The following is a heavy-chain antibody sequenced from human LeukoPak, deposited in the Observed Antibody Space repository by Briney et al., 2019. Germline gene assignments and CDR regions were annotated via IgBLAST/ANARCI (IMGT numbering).Heavy chain of an antibody. CDR2: ISGSGGST. J-gene: IGHJ4*02. D-gene: IGHD3-3*01. CDR1: GFTFSSYA. Sequence: GGSLRLSCAASGFTFSSYAMSWVRQAPGKGLEWVSAISGSGGSTYYADSVKGRFTISRDNSKNTLYLQMNSLRAEDTAVYYCAKDQLYYDFWSGYYGVFGDYWGQGTLVTVSS. CDR3: AKDQLYYDFWSGYYGVFGDY. V-gene: IGHV3-23*01.